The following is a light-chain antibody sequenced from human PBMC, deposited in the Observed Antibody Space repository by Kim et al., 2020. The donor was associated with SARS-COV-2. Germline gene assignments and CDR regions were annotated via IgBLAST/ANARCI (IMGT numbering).Light chain of an antibody. CDR3: HQYSKSVRT. V-gene: IGKV1-5*03. CDR1: QSISSW. CDR2: KAS. J-gene: IGKJ1*01. Sequence: ASVGDRVTITCRASQSISSWLAWYQQKPGKAPKLLIYKASSLESGVPSRFSGSGSGTEFTLTISSLQPDDFAMYYCHQYSKSVRTFGQGTKVDIK.